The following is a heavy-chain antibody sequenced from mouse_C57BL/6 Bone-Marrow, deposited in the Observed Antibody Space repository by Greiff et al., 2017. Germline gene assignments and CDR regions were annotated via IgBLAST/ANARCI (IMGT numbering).Heavy chain of an antibody. Sequence: VQLQQSGPELVKPGASVKISCKASGYAFSSSWMNWVKQRPGKGLEWIGRIYPGVGDTNYNGKFKGKATLTADKSSSTAYMQLSSLTSEDSAVYYCARPGYYAIDYWGQGTSVTVSS. CDR3: ARPGYYAIDY. J-gene: IGHJ4*01. CDR1: GYAFSSSW. CDR2: IYPGVGDT. V-gene: IGHV1-82*01.